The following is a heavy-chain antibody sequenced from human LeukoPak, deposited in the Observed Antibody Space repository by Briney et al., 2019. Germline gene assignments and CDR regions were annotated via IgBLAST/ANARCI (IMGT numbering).Heavy chain of an antibody. CDR1: GGSISSGDYY. CDR3: ARLGLRSSSSGADY. D-gene: IGHD6-6*01. J-gene: IGHJ4*02. CDR2: IYNSGST. V-gene: IGHV4-30-2*03. Sequence: PSQTLSLTCTVSGGSISSGDYYWSWIRQPPGKGLEWIGSIYNSGSTYYNPSLKSRVTIYVDTSKNQFSLKLSSVTAADTAVYYCARLGLRSSSSGADYWGQGTLVTVSS.